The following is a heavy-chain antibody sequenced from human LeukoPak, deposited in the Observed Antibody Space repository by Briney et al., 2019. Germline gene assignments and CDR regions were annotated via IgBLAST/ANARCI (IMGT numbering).Heavy chain of an antibody. CDR3: AKSLNMIVVLAGLDY. J-gene: IGHJ4*02. CDR1: GFTSSSYA. CDR2: ISGSGGRT. V-gene: IGHV3-23*01. D-gene: IGHD3-22*01. Sequence: GGSLRLSCAASGFTSSSYAMSWVRQAPGKGLEWVSGISGSGGRTYYADSVKGRFTISRDNSKNTLNLQMNSLRAEDTAVYYCAKSLNMIVVLAGLDYWGQGTLVTVSS.